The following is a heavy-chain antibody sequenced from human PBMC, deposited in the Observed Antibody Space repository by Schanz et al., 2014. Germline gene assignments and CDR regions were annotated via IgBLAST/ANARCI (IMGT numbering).Heavy chain of an antibody. CDR2: IKQDGSEK. CDR1: GFIFSNSW. CDR3: ARESGGQNDLDTEPHKYTYMDV. D-gene: IGHD1-1*01. J-gene: IGHJ6*03. V-gene: IGHV3-7*01. Sequence: DVQLVDSGGGLVQPGGSLRLSCAASGFIFSNSWMSWVRQAPGKGLEWVANIKQDGSEKYYVDSVRGRFTISRDNTKNFLHLEMNNLRAEDTAVYFCARESGGQNDLDTEPHKYTYMDVWGKGTTVTVSS.